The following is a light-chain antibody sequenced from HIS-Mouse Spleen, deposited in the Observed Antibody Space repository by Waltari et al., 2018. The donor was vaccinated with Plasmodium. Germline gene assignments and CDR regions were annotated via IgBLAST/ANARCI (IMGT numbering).Light chain of an antibody. Sequence: SALTQPPSASGSPGQSVTISCTGTRSDVGGYTYVSWYQQHPGKAPKLMIYEVSKRPSGVPDRFSGSKSGNTASLTVSGLQAEDEADYYCSSYAGSNNFVVFGGGTKLTVL. V-gene: IGLV2-8*01. J-gene: IGLJ2*01. CDR1: RSDVGGYTY. CDR2: EVS. CDR3: SSYAGSNNFVV.